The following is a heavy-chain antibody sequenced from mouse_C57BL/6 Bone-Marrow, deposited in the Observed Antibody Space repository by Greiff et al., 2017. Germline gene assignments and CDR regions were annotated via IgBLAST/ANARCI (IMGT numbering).Heavy chain of an antibody. V-gene: IGHV1-81*01. CDR1: GYTFTSYG. J-gene: IGHJ3*01. CDR2: IYPRSGNT. Sequence: QVQLQQSGAELARPGASVKLSCKASGYTFTSYGISWVKQRTGQGLEWIGEIYPRSGNTYYNEKFKGKATLTADKSSSTAYMELRSLTSEDPAVYFCARDYYDYPFAYWGQGTLVTVSA. D-gene: IGHD2-4*01. CDR3: ARDYYDYPFAY.